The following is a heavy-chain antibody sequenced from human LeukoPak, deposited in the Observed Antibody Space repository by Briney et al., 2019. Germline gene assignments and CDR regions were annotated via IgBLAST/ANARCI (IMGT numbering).Heavy chain of an antibody. V-gene: IGHV4-34*01. CDR3: ARVHYYDSSGYGIDP. D-gene: IGHD3-22*01. CDR2: INHSGST. J-gene: IGHJ5*02. CDR1: GGSFSGYY. Sequence: KPSETLSLTCAVYGGSFSGYYWSWIRQPPGKGLEWIGEINHSGSTNYNPSLKSRVTISVDTSKNQFSLKLSSVTAADTAVYYCARVHYYDSSGYGIDPWGQGTLVTVSS.